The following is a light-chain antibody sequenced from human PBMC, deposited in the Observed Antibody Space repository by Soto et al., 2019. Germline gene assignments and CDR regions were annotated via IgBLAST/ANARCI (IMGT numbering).Light chain of an antibody. CDR3: QQYNSYPWT. CDR2: DAS. CDR1: QSISSW. V-gene: IGKV1-5*01. J-gene: IGKJ1*01. Sequence: DIQMTQSPSTLSASVGDLVTITCRASQSISSWLAWYQQKPGKAPKLLIYDASSLESGAPSRFSGSGSGTEFTLTISSLQPDDFATYYCQQYNSYPWTFGQGTKVEIK.